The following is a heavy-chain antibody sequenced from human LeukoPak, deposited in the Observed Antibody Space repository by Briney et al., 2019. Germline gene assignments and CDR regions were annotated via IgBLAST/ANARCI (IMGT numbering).Heavy chain of an antibody. CDR2: ISAYNGNT. Sequence: ASVKVSCKASGYTFTSHGISWVRQAPGQGLEWMGWISAYNGNTNYAQKLQGRVTMTTDTSTSTAYMELRSLRSDDTAVYYCARDDWSPLNTGDSILWWVAFDIWGQGTMVTVSS. CDR3: ARDDWSPLNTGDSILWWVAFDI. V-gene: IGHV1-18*01. D-gene: IGHD2-21*01. CDR1: GYTFTSHG. J-gene: IGHJ3*02.